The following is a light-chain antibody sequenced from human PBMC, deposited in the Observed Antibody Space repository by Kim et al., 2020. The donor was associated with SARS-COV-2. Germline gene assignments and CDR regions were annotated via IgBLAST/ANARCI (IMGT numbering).Light chain of an antibody. CDR1: SSDVGSYDL. V-gene: IGLV2-23*02. J-gene: IGLJ2*01. Sequence: QSALTQPASVSGSPGQSITISCTGASSDVGSYDLVSWHQQHPGKAPKLMIYEVTKRPSGVSSRFSGSKSGNTASLTISGLQAEDEGDYYCCSYAGPTIHVVFGGGTQLTVL. CDR2: EVT. CDR3: CSYAGPTIHVV.